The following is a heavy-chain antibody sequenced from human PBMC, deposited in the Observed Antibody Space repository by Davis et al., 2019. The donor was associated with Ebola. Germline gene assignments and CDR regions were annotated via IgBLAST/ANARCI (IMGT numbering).Heavy chain of an antibody. Sequence: PGGSLRLSCAASGFTFSSYSMNWVRQAPGKGLEWVSYISSSSTIFYAASVKGRFTISRDSAKTSLYLQMNSLRDEDTAVYYCARGYTSSSGEDDYWGQGTLVTVSS. CDR1: GFTFSSYS. V-gene: IGHV3-48*02. CDR2: ISSSSTI. CDR3: ARGYTSSSGEDDY. J-gene: IGHJ4*02. D-gene: IGHD6-6*01.